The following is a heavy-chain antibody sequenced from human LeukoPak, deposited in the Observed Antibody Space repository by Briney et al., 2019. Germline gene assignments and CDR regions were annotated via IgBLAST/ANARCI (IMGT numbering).Heavy chain of an antibody. CDR3: ARDRFKGWLQRPDAFDI. Sequence: GASVMVSCKASGGTFSSYAISWVRQAPGQGLEWMGRIIPILGIANYAQKFQGRVTITADKSTSTAYMELSSLRSEDTAVYYCARDRFKGWLQRPDAFDIWGQGTMVTVSS. V-gene: IGHV1-69*04. D-gene: IGHD5-24*01. CDR1: GGTFSSYA. CDR2: IIPILGIA. J-gene: IGHJ3*02.